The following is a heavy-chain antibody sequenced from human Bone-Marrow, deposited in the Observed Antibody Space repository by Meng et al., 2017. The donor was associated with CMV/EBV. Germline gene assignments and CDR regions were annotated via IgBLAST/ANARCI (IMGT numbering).Heavy chain of an antibody. D-gene: IGHD2-15*01. CDR2: IHWNNDR. Sequence: SGPTLVKPTQTLTLTCTFSGFSLTATGMGVGWIRQPPGKALEWLGFIHWNNDRRFRPSLKTRLTITKDTSKNQVVLRMTNMDPVDTGTYYCAHRVADAAMESYGGTFDHWGQGVLVTVSS. CDR3: AHRVADAAMESYGGTFDH. V-gene: IGHV2-5*01. J-gene: IGHJ4*02. CDR1: GFSLTATGMG.